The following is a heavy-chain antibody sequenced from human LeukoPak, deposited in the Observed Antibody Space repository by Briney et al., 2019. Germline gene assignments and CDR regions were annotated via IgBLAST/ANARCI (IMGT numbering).Heavy chain of an antibody. D-gene: IGHD3-16*02. Sequence: GGSLRLSCAASGFTFSSSAMSWVRQAPGKGLEWVSAISGSGGSTYYADSVKGRFTISRDNSKNTLYLQMNSLRAEDTAVYYCATEWGNYDYVWGSYRPYYFDYWGQGTLVTVSS. CDR3: ATEWGNYDYVWGSYRPYYFDY. CDR1: GFTFSSSA. CDR2: ISGSGGST. J-gene: IGHJ4*02. V-gene: IGHV3-23*01.